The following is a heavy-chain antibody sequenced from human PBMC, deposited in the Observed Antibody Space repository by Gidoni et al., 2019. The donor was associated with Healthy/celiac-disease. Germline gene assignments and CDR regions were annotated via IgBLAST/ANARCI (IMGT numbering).Heavy chain of an antibody. V-gene: IGHV3-23*01. CDR2: ISGSGGST. D-gene: IGHD6-6*01. CDR3: AKNDGSIAARPFDY. CDR1: GFNFSRSA. J-gene: IGHJ4*02. Sequence: VQLLQSGGGLVPPGVSLRLPCAASGFNFSRSAMSWVRQATGKGMEWVSAISGSGGSTYYADSVKGRFTISRDNSKNTLYLQMNSLRAEDTAVYYCAKNDGSIAARPFDYWGQGTLVTVSS.